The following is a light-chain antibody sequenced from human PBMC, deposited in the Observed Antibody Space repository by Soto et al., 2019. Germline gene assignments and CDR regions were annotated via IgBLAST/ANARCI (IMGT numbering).Light chain of an antibody. CDR2: WAS. CDR3: QQYYTNPPT. V-gene: IGKV4-1*01. CDR1: QTVLYSSNNKNY. J-gene: IGKJ4*01. Sequence: XIVMTQSPDXLAVSLGERATINCKSSQTVLYSSNNKNYLAWYQQKPGQPPKLLIYWASTRESGVPDRFSGXGSXXDFTLTISSLQAEDVAVYYCQQYYTNPPTFGGGTKVEIK.